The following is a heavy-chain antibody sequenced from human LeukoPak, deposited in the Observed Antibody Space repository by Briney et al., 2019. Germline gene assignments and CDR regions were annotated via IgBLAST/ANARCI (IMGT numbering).Heavy chain of an antibody. J-gene: IGHJ4*02. CDR3: ASGGGWNDKFNY. CDR2: IYHSGST. Sequence: SETLSLTCTVSGDSITRYYWSWIRQPPGKGLVWIAYIYHSGSTNYNPSLKSRVTMSVDTSKNQFSLNLYSVTAADTAVYYCASGGGWNDKFNYWGQGALVTVSS. CDR1: GDSITRYY. V-gene: IGHV4-59*01. D-gene: IGHD1-1*01.